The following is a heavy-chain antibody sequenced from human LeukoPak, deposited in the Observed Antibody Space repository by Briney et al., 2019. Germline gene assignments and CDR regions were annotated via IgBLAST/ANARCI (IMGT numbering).Heavy chain of an antibody. J-gene: IGHJ4*02. CDR3: ATRWSGSKFDY. Sequence: PSETLSLTRTLPGDSISSYYWSWIRHPPRKGLEWIGYIYYSGSTNYNPPLKRRVTTPVETTKNQTPLKLSSMTAADTTVHYFATRWSGSKFDYGGQGTLVTVSS. V-gene: IGHV4-59*08. D-gene: IGHD3-10*01. CDR2: IYYSGST. CDR1: GDSISSYY.